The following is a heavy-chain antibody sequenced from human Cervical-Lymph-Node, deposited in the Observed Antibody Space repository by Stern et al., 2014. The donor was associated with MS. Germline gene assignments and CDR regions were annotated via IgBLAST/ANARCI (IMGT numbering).Heavy chain of an antibody. V-gene: IGHV3-7*04. Sequence: VQLVESGGGLVQPGGSLRLSCAASGFIFSDYWMSWVRQAPGKGLEWVANINHNGLDKFFVDSMKGRFTISRDNSKNSLYLQMSSLRAEDTAVYYCARVFSHPVTGYYVALDYWGQGTLVTVSS. CDR3: ARVFSHPVTGYYVALDY. CDR1: GFIFSDYW. CDR2: INHNGLDK. D-gene: IGHD3-9*01. J-gene: IGHJ4*02.